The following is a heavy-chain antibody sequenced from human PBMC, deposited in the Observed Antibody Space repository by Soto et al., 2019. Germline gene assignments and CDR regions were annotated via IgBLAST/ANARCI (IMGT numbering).Heavy chain of an antibody. CDR2: IYWDDDM. CDR3: GHSGLPSLGDS. J-gene: IGHJ4*02. D-gene: IGHD7-27*01. Sequence: QITLKESGPTLVKPTQTLTLTCTFSGFSLITYGEGVAWIRQPPGKALEWLALIYWDDDMRYSPSLRNRLTVGKANSKHQVVVTMTHVDPKDTASYFGGHSGLPSLGDSWGQGIEVTVAS. V-gene: IGHV2-5*02. CDR1: GFSLITYGEG.